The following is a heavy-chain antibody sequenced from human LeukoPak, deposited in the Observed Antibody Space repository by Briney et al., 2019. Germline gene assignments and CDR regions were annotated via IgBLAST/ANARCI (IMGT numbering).Heavy chain of an antibody. D-gene: IGHD3-10*01. J-gene: IGHJ5*02. CDR2: IIPIFGTA. V-gene: IGHV1-69*01. CDR1: GGTFSSYA. Sequence: ASVKVSYKASGGTFSSYAISWVRQAPGQGLEWMGGIIPIFGTANYAQKFQGRVTITADESTGTAYTELSSLRSEGTAVYYCAREAVTYYYGSGSYPGNTHNWFDPWGQGTLVTVSS. CDR3: AREAVTYYYGSGSYPGNTHNWFDP.